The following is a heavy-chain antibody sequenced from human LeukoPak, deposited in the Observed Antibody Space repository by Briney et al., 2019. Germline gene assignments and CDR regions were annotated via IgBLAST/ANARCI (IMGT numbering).Heavy chain of an antibody. Sequence: KPSETLSLTCAVYGGSFSGYYWSWIRQPPGKGLEWIGEINHSGSTNYNPSLKSRVTISVDTSKNQFSLKLSSVTAADTAVYYCARAAVKFYKRVYKSGSYFDYWGQGTLVTVSS. J-gene: IGHJ4*02. CDR2: INHSGST. D-gene: IGHD5-24*01. CDR1: GGSFSGYY. V-gene: IGHV4-34*01. CDR3: ARAAVKFYKRVYKSGSYFDY.